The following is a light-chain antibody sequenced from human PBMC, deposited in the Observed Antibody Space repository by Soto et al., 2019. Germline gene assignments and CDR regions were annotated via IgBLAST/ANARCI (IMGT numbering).Light chain of an antibody. Sequence: QPVLTQSPSASASLGASVKLTCTLSSGHSNYVIAWHQQQSEKGTRFLMKIHSDGSHRKGDGIPDRFSGSSSGAERYLTISSLQSEDEADYYCHTWGSGTVAFGGGTKVTVL. J-gene: IGLJ2*01. CDR3: HTWGSGTVA. CDR1: SGHSNYV. V-gene: IGLV4-69*01. CDR2: IHSDGSH.